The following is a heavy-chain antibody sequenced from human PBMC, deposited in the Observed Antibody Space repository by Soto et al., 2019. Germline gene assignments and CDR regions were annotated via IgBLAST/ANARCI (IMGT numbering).Heavy chain of an antibody. CDR1: GGSISSYY. CDR3: ARAVNYYGSGSFYWWFDP. Sequence: SETLSLTCTVSGGSISSYYWSWIRQPPGKGLEWIGYMFYSGSTNYNPSPKSRVTMSVDTSKNQFSLKLSSVSAADTAVYYCARAVNYYGSGSFYWWFDPWGQGTLVTVSS. V-gene: IGHV4-59*01. D-gene: IGHD3-10*01. CDR2: MFYSGST. J-gene: IGHJ5*02.